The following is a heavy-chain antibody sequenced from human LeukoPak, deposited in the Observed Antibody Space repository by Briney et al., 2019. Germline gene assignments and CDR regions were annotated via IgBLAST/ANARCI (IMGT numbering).Heavy chain of an antibody. Sequence: ASVKVSCKASGYTFTGYYVHWVRQAPGQGLEWMGWINPNSGGTNYAQKFQGRVTMTRDTSISTAYMELSRLRSDDTAVYYCARDFGAAVADDANVDYWGQGTLVTVSS. CDR3: ARDFGAAVADDANVDY. J-gene: IGHJ4*02. CDR2: INPNSGGT. D-gene: IGHD6-19*01. V-gene: IGHV1-2*02. CDR1: GYTFTGYY.